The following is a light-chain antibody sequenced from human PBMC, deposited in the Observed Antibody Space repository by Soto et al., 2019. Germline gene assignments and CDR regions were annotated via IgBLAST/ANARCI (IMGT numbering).Light chain of an antibody. V-gene: IGKV3-20*01. CDR1: QSVSTNY. Sequence: EIVLTQSPGTLSLSPGGRATLSCRASQSVSTNYLAWYQQKPCQAPRLLIFDASTRATGVPDRFSGSGSGTDFSLTISRLEPEDFAVYHCQQYSSSPFTFGQGTKLE. CDR2: DAS. CDR3: QQYSSSPFT. J-gene: IGKJ2*01.